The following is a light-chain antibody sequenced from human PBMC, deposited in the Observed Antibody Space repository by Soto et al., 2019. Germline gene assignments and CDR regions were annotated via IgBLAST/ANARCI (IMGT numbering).Light chain of an antibody. V-gene: IGLV2-14*01. CDR3: TSYTPTGALV. CDR2: EVR. CDR1: SSDVGGYNY. Sequence: QSALTQPPSASGSPGQSVTISCSGTSSDVGGYNYVSWYQQHPGEAPKLMIYEVRNRLSGVSNRFSGSKSGNTASLTISGLQSEDEADYYCTSYTPTGALVFGSGTKLTVL. J-gene: IGLJ3*02.